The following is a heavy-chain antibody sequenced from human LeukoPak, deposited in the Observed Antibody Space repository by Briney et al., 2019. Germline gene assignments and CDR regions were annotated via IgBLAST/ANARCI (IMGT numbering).Heavy chain of an antibody. J-gene: IGHJ5*02. CDR2: MNPNSGNT. D-gene: IGHD3-10*01. CDR3: ARGSSTIYYGSGSYPADP. CDR1: GYTFTSYD. Sequence: ASVKVSCKASGYTFTSYDINWVRQATGQGLEWMGWMNPNSGNTGYAQKFQGRVTMTRNTSISTAYMELSSLRSEDTAVCYCARGSSTIYYGSGSYPADPWGQGTLVTVSS. V-gene: IGHV1-8*01.